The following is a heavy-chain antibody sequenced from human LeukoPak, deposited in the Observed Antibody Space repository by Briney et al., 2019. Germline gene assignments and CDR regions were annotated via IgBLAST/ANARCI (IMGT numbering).Heavy chain of an antibody. Sequence: GGSLTLTCAASGFTFDDYAMHWVRQAPGKGLEWVSLISRDGSSTYYADPVKGRFTIARDNSKNSLYLQRNSLRTEDTALYYCAKEGYYYDSSGYYYDYWGQGTLVTVSS. CDR1: GFTFDDYA. CDR3: AKEGYYYDSSGYYYDY. V-gene: IGHV3-43*02. J-gene: IGHJ4*02. D-gene: IGHD3-22*01. CDR2: ISRDGSST.